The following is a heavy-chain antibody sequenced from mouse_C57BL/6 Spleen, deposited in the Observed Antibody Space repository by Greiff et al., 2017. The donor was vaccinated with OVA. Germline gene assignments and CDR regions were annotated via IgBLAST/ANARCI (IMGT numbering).Heavy chain of an antibody. V-gene: IGHV1-26*01. D-gene: IGHD1-1*01. CDR2: INPNNGGT. J-gene: IGHJ4*01. Sequence: VQLQQSGPELVKPGASVKISCKASGYTFTDYYMNWVKQSHGKSLEWIGDINPNNGGTSYNQKFKGKATLTVDKSSSTAYMELRSLTSEDSAVYYCARARGSGSSPYYYAMDYWGQGTSVTVSS. CDR1: GYTFTDYY. CDR3: ARARGSGSSPYYYAMDY.